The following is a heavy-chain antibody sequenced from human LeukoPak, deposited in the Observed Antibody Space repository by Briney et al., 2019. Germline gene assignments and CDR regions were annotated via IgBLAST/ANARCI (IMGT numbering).Heavy chain of an antibody. D-gene: IGHD1-26*01. V-gene: IGHV4-61*02. CDR3: ARDSGAVEATGVGFDY. Sequence: SENLSLTCTVSGGSISSGTYYWNWIRQPAGKGLEWIGRIYTSGSTNYNPSLKSRVTISVDTSKNQFSLKLSSVTAADTAVYYCARDSGAVEATGVGFDYWGQGTLVTVSS. J-gene: IGHJ4*02. CDR1: GGSISSGTYY. CDR2: IYTSGST.